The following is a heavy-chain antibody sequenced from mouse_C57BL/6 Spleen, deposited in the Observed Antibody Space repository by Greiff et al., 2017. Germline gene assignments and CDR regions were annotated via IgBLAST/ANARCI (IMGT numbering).Heavy chain of an antibody. Sequence: QVQLKESGAELAKPGASVKLSCKASGYTFTSYWMHWVKQRPGQGLEWIGYINPSSGYTKYNQKFKDKATLTADKSSSTAYMQLSSLTYEDSAVYYCARTVYYYGSSLYYAMDYWGQGTSVTVSS. J-gene: IGHJ4*01. CDR1: GYTFTSYW. V-gene: IGHV1-7*01. D-gene: IGHD1-1*01. CDR2: INPSSGYT. CDR3: ARTVYYYGSSLYYAMDY.